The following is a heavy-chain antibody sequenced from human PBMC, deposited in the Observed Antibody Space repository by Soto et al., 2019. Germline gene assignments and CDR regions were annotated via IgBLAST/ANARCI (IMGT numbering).Heavy chain of an antibody. J-gene: IGHJ6*02. CDR1: GYTFTGYY. V-gene: IGHV1-2*04. CDR2: INPNSGGT. Sequence: ASVKVSCKASGYTFTGYYMHWVRQAPGQGLEWMGWINPNSGGTNYAQKFQGWVTMTRDTSISTAYMELSRLRSGDTAVYYCARDGGYGNFRYYYGMDVWGQGTTVTVSS. D-gene: IGHD5-12*01. CDR3: ARDGGYGNFRYYYGMDV.